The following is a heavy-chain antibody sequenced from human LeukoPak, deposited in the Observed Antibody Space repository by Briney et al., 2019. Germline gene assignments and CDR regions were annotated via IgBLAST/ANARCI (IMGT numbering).Heavy chain of an antibody. Sequence: ASVKVSCKASGYTFTGYYMHWVRQAPGQGLEWMGWINPNSGGTNYAQKFQGRVTMTRDTSISTAYMELSRLRSDDTAVYYCARDLPYYCDSSVNYYYYGMDVWGQGTTVTVSS. D-gene: IGHD3-22*01. J-gene: IGHJ6*02. CDR1: GYTFTGYY. CDR3: ARDLPYYCDSSVNYYYYGMDV. V-gene: IGHV1-2*02. CDR2: INPNSGGT.